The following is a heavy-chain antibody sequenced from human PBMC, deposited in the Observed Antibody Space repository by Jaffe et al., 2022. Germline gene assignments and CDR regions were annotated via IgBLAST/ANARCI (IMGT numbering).Heavy chain of an antibody. CDR3: ARGGLNYYGSGGLFDY. CDR1: GFTFSSYD. CDR2: IGTAGDT. V-gene: IGHV3-13*01. D-gene: IGHD3-10*01. J-gene: IGHJ4*02. Sequence: EVQLVESGGGLVQPGGSLRLSCAASGFTFSSYDMHWVRQATGKGLEWVSAIGTAGDTYYPGSVKGRFTISRENAKNSLYLQMNSLRAGDTAVYYCARGGLNYYGSGGLFDYWGQGTLVTVSS.